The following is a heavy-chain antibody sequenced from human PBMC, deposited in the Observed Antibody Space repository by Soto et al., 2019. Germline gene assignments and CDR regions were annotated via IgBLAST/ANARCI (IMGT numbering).Heavy chain of an antibody. CDR3: ARSIAARRTVDY. J-gene: IGHJ4*01. V-gene: IGHV1-2*02. CDR1: GYTFTAYY. Sequence: ASVKVSCNASGYTFTAYYMHWVRQAPGQGLEWMGWVNPNSGGTNYAQKFQGRVTMTRDTSITTAYMELSRLRSDDTAVYYCARSIAARRTVDYWGQGTLVTVSS. D-gene: IGHD6-6*01. CDR2: VNPNSGGT.